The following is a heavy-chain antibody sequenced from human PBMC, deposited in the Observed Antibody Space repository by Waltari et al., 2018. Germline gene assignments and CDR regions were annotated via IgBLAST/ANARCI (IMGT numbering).Heavy chain of an antibody. D-gene: IGHD5-12*01. CDR1: GGSITSTSHY. CDR2: RSYSGAT. V-gene: IGHV4-39*01. CDR3: ATYIGASVGTAAFDV. J-gene: IGHJ3*01. Sequence: QLQLQESGPGLVKPSETLSLTCSVPGGSITSTSHYWGWIRQPPGQGLEWIGTRSYSGATYSSPSLKSRVTISRDTSKNQLSLKVGAVTAADTAVYYCATYIGASVGTAAFDVWGQGTMVTVSS.